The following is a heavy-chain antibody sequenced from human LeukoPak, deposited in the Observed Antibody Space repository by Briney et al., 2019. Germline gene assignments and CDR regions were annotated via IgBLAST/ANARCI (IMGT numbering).Heavy chain of an antibody. CDR1: GGSFSGFY. Sequence: SETLSLTCAVYGGSFSGFYWSWIRQPPGKGLEWIGEINHSGSTNYNPSLKSRVTISVDTSKNQFSLKLSSVTAADTAVYYCASVPEEYYDFWSGPGVVRYWGQGTLVTVSS. D-gene: IGHD3-3*01. CDR3: ASVPEEYYDFWSGPGVVRY. CDR2: INHSGST. J-gene: IGHJ4*02. V-gene: IGHV4-34*01.